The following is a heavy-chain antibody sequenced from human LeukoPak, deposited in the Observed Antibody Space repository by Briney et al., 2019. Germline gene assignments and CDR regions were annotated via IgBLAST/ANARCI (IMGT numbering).Heavy chain of an antibody. V-gene: IGHV3-30*18. CDR3: AKTSREEWELQDFDY. D-gene: IGHD1-26*01. CDR2: ISYDGSNK. CDR1: GFTFSSYW. J-gene: IGHJ4*02. Sequence: GGSLRLSCAASGFTFSSYWMSWVRQAPGKGLEWVAVISYDGSNKYYADSVKGRFTISRDNSKNTLYLQMNSLRAEDTAVYYCAKTSREEWELQDFDYWGQGTLVTVSS.